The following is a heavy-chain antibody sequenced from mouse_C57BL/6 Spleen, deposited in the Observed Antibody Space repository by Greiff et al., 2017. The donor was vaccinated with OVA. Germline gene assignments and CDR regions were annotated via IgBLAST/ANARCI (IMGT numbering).Heavy chain of an antibody. D-gene: IGHD1-1*01. CDR1: GFTFSDYG. Sequence: EVQLMESGGGLVKPGGSLKLSCAASGFTFSDYGMHWVRQAPEKGLEWVAYISSGSSTIYYADTVKGRFTISRDNAKNTLFLQMTSLRSEDTAMYYCARGSSYFDYWGQGTTLTVSS. CDR3: ARGSSYFDY. CDR2: ISSGSSTI. V-gene: IGHV5-17*01. J-gene: IGHJ2*01.